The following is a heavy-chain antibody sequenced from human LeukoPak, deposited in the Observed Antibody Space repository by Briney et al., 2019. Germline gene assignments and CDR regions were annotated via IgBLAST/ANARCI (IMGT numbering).Heavy chain of an antibody. V-gene: IGHV3-30-3*01. J-gene: IGHJ6*02. D-gene: IGHD3-10*01. CDR3: ARDRAGQPRFYGMYV. Sequence: GRSLRLSCAASGFTFSSYAMHWVRQAPGKGLEWVAVISYDGSNKYYADSVKGRFTISRDNSKNTLYLQMNSLRAEDTAVYYCARDRAGQPRFYGMYVWGQGTTVTVSS. CDR2: ISYDGSNK. CDR1: GFTFSSYA.